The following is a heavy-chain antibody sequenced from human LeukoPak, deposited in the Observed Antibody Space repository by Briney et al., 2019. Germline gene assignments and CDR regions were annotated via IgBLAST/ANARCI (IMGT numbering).Heavy chain of an antibody. Sequence: PGGSLRLSCAASGFTFSSYGMHWVRQAPGKGLEWVAFIRYDGSNKYYADSVKGRFTISRDNSKNTLYLQMNSLRAEDTAVYYCAKEAVIVAANWFDPWGQGTLVTVSS. V-gene: IGHV3-30*02. CDR1: GFTFSSYG. CDR3: AKEAVIVAANWFDP. J-gene: IGHJ5*02. D-gene: IGHD3-22*01. CDR2: IRYDGSNK.